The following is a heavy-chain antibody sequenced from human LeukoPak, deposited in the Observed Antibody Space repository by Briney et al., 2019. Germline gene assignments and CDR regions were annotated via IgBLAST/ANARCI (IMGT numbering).Heavy chain of an antibody. CDR3: ARVRYCSSTNCSIRYFDY. D-gene: IGHD2-2*01. CDR2: ISGSGGST. CDR1: GFTFSSYA. Sequence: GGSLRLSCAASGFTFSSYAMSWVRQAPGKGLEWVSAISGSGGSTYYADSVKGRFTISRDNSKNTLYLQMNSLRAEDTAVYFCARVRYCSSTNCSIRYFDYWGQGTLVTVSS. J-gene: IGHJ4*02. V-gene: IGHV3-23*01.